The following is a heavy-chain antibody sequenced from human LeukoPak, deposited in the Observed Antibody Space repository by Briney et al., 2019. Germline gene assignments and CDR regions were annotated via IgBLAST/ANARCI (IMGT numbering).Heavy chain of an antibody. CDR1: GYTFTSYD. J-gene: IGHJ4*02. V-gene: IGHV1-8*01. Sequence: ASVKVSCKASGYTFTSYDINWVRQATGQGLEWMGWMNPNSGNTGYAQKFQGRVTMTRNTSISTAYMELSSLRSEDTAVYCCARVPPLKYNWNPLIRLDFDYWGQGTLVTVSS. CDR3: ARVPPLKYNWNPLIRLDFDY. CDR2: MNPNSGNT. D-gene: IGHD1-20*01.